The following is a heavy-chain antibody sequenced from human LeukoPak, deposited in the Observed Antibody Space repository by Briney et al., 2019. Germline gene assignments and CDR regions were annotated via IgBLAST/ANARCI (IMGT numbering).Heavy chain of an antibody. CDR1: GGSISSYY. V-gene: IGHV4-59*01. CDR3: ARNVGEGYCSSTSCYYFDY. Sequence: SETLSLTCTVSGGSISSYYWSWIGQPPGKGLEWIGYIYYSGSTNYNPSLKSRVTISVGTSKNQFSLKLSSVTAADTAVYYCARNVGEGYCSSTSCYYFDYWGQGTLVTVSS. CDR2: IYYSGST. J-gene: IGHJ4*02. D-gene: IGHD2-2*01.